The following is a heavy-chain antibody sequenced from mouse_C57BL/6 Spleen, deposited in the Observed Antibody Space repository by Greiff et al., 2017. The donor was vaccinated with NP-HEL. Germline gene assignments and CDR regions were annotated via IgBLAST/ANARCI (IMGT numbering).Heavy chain of an antibody. D-gene: IGHD1-1*01. V-gene: IGHV2-9*01. CDR3: GKAATVLDRFAY. CDR2: IWGGGST. CDR1: GFSLTSYG. Sequence: VQLQQSGPGLVAPSQSLSITCTVSGFSLTSYGVDWVRQPPGKGLEWLGVIWGGGSTTYNSAPMSRLGISKDNSKCQVFLKMNSLQTDDKAMYYCGKAATVLDRFAYWGQGTLVTVSA. J-gene: IGHJ3*01.